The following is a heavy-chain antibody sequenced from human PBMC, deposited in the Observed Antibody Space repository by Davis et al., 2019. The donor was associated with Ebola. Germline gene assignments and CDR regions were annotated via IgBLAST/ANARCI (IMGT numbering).Heavy chain of an antibody. Sequence: GGSLRLSCAASGFTFSSYSMNWVRQAPGKGLEWVSSISSSSGYIYYADSVKGRFTISRDNAKNSLYLQMKSLRDEDTAVYYCAKDGGVNVVVPAARDYWGQGTLVTVSS. CDR2: ISSSSGYI. V-gene: IGHV3-21*01. CDR1: GFTFSSYS. CDR3: AKDGGVNVVVPAARDY. D-gene: IGHD2-2*01. J-gene: IGHJ4*02.